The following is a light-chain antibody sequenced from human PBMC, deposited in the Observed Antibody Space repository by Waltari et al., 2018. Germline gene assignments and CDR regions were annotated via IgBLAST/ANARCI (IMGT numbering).Light chain of an antibody. CDR2: DAS. CDR3: QQRHTWPRT. J-gene: IGKJ1*01. Sequence: EIFLTQYPATLSVSAGERAALSCRASQSVGTSLAWYQHRTGQAPRLLIYDASKRAAGIPARFSGSGSGTDFTLAIDTLEPEDFAVYYCQQRHTWPRTFGQGTKVEI. CDR1: QSVGTS. V-gene: IGKV3-11*01.